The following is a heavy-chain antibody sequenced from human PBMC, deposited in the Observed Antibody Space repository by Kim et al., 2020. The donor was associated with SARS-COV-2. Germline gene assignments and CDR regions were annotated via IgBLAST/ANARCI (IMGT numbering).Heavy chain of an antibody. V-gene: IGHV4-59*13. CDR3: ARADILTGYYAVDY. D-gene: IGHD3-9*01. J-gene: IGHJ4*02. CDR2: IYYSGST. Sequence: SETLSLTCTVSGGSISSYYWSWIRQPPGKGLEWIGYIYYSGSTNYNPSLKSRVTISVDTSKNQFSLKLSSVTAADTAVYYCARADILTGYYAVDYWGQGTLVTVSS. CDR1: GGSISSYY.